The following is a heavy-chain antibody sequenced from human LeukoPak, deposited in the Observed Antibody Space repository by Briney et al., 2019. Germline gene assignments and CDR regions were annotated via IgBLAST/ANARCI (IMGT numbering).Heavy chain of an antibody. V-gene: IGHV3-48*04. CDR2: ISSSGSML. CDR3: TRRPYSSSWYYFDY. J-gene: IGHJ4*02. CDR1: GFTFSSHW. Sequence: GGSLRLSCAASGFTFSSHWMHWVRQAPGKGLEWVSYISSSGSMLHYADSVEGRFTISRDNAKNSLHLQMSSLRVEDTAVYYCTRRPYSSSWYYFDYWGQGTLVTVSS. D-gene: IGHD6-13*01.